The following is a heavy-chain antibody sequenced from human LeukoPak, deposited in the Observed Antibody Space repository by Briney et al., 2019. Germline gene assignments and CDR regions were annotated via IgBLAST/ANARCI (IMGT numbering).Heavy chain of an antibody. CDR3: ASRVVTAIRPGAFDI. CDR2: IYYSGST. Sequence: SETLSLTCTVSGGSISSGGHYWSWIRQHPGKGLEWIGYIYYSGSTYYNPSLKSRVTISVDTSKNQFSLKLSSVTAADTAVYYCASRVVTAIRPGAFDIWGQGTMVTVSS. J-gene: IGHJ3*02. CDR1: GGSISSGGHY. D-gene: IGHD2-21*02. V-gene: IGHV4-31*03.